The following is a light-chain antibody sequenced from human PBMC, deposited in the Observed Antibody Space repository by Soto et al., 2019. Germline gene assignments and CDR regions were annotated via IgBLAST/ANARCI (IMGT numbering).Light chain of an antibody. J-gene: IGLJ1*01. Sequence: QSALTQPASLSGSPGQSITISCTGTSSDIGAYDYVSWFQQHPGKAPKLMIYEVSHRPSGVSNRFSGSKSGNTASLTISGLQAEDEADYYCSSYTSSSTYVFGTGTKVTVL. V-gene: IGLV2-14*01. CDR2: EVS. CDR3: SSYTSSSTYV. CDR1: SSDIGAYDY.